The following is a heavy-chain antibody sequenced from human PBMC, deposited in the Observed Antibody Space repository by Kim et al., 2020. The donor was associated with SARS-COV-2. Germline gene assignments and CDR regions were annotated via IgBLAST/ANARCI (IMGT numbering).Heavy chain of an antibody. CDR3: ARDPRIALGGTDWFDR. J-gene: IGHJ5*02. CDR2: IWYDGINK. Sequence: GGSLRLSCAASGFTFSSYGLHWVRQAPGKGLEWVAVIWYDGINKYYADSVKGRFTISRDNSKNTLYLQMNSLRVEDTAVYYCARDPRIALGGTDWFDRWGQGTLVTVSP. CDR1: GFTFSSYG. V-gene: IGHV3-33*01. D-gene: IGHD6-19*01.